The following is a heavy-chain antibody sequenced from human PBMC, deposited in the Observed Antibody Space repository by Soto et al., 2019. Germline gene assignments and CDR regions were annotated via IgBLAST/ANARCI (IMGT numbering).Heavy chain of an antibody. CDR1: GFAFNIYA. CDR3: ARRYGLPTPDFDY. Sequence: GGSLRLSCAASGFAFNIYAIHWVRQAPGKGLEWVAVISHDGTNRYYTDSVRGRFTISRDNSKNTDYLEMDSMRAHDKDGYYCARRYGLPTPDFDYWGQGTLVTVSS. J-gene: IGHJ4*02. D-gene: IGHD2-21*01. V-gene: IGHV3-30-3*01. CDR2: ISHDGTNR.